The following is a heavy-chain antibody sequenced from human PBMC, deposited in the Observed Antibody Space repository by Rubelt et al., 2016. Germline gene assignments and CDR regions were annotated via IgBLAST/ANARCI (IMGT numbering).Heavy chain of an antibody. V-gene: IGHV1-18*01. CDR1: GYTFTSYG. CDR3: ARNLIMITFGGVIVPPDY. J-gene: IGHJ4*02. CDR2: ISAYNGNT. D-gene: IGHD3-16*02. Sequence: QVQLVQSGAEVKKPGASVKVSCKASGYTFTSYGISWVRQAPGQGLEWMGWISAYNGNTNYAQKRQGRVTMTTDTSTSTAYMELRSLRSDDTAVYYCARNLIMITFGGVIVPPDYWGQGTLVTVSS.